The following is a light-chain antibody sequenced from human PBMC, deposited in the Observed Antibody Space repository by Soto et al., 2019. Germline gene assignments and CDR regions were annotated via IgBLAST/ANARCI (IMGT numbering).Light chain of an antibody. CDR3: QQYNSYLYT. CDR1: QSISSW. Sequence: DIQMIQSPSTLSASVGDRVTITCRASQSISSWLAWYQQKPGKAPKLLIYDASSLESGVPSRFSGSGSGTEFTLTISSLQPDDFATYYCQQYNSYLYTFGQGTKVDI. J-gene: IGKJ2*01. V-gene: IGKV1-5*01. CDR2: DAS.